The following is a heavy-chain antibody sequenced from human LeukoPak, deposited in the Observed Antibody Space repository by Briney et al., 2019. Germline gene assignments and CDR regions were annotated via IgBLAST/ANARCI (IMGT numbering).Heavy chain of an antibody. Sequence: SETLSLTCTVPGGSISSYYWSWIRQPPGKGLEWIGYIYYSGSTNYNPSLKSRVTISVDTSKNQFSLRLSSVTAADTAVYYCARHQRQRQPFDPWGQGTLVTVSS. J-gene: IGHJ5*02. CDR1: GGSISSYY. CDR3: ARHQRQRQPFDP. CDR2: IYYSGST. V-gene: IGHV4-59*08. D-gene: IGHD6-13*01.